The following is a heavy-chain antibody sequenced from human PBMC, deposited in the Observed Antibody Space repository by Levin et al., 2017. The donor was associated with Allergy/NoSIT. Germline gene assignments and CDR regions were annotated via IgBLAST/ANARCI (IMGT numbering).Heavy chain of an antibody. CDR2: IYWDDDK. CDR3: AHRLSGFQLEPPFDY. D-gene: IGHD1-1*01. CDR1: GFSLSTSGVG. Sequence: SGPTLVKPTQTLTLTCTFSGFSLSTSGVGVGWIRQPPGKALEWLALIYWDDDKRYSPSLKSRLTITKDTSKNQVVLTMTNMDPVDTATYYCAHRLSGFQLEPPFDYWGQGTLVTVSS. J-gene: IGHJ4*02. V-gene: IGHV2-5*02.